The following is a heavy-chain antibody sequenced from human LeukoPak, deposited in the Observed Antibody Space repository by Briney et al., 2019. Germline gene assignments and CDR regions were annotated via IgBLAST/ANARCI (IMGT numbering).Heavy chain of an antibody. V-gene: IGHV1-69*04. CDR2: IIPLLGIA. CDR1: GGIFSSYT. Sequence: SVKVSCKASGGIFSSYTISWVRQAHGQGLEWMGRIIPLLGIANYAQKFQGRVTIIADKSTSTAYMELSSLRSEDTAVYYCARDDADSAYADGDYWGQGTLVTVSS. D-gene: IGHD6-25*01. J-gene: IGHJ4*02. CDR3: ARDDADSAYADGDY.